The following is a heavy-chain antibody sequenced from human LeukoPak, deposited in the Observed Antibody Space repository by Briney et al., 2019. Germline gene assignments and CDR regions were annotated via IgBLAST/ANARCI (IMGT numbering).Heavy chain of an antibody. V-gene: IGHV3-7*01. CDR3: ARDPHSLYSYGYPEYFQH. CDR1: GFTFSNYW. D-gene: IGHD5-18*01. Sequence: PGGSLRLSCAASGFTFSNYWMSWVRQAPGKGLEWVANIKQDGSEKYYVDSVKGRFTISRDNAKNSLYLQMNSLRAEDTAVYYCARDPHSLYSYGYPEYFQHWGQGTLVTVSS. J-gene: IGHJ1*01. CDR2: IKQDGSEK.